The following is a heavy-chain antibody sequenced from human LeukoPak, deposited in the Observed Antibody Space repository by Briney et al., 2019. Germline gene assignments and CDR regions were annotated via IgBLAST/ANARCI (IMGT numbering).Heavy chain of an antibody. Sequence: PSETLSLTCTVSGGSISSNAYYWAWIRQPPGKGLEWIGRIYSSVSTYYNPSLKSRVTISVDTSKNQFSLKLSSVTAADTAVYHCARLPSIFRYYFDYWGQGTLVTVSS. CDR3: ARLPSIFRYYFDY. J-gene: IGHJ4*02. CDR1: GGSISSNAYY. D-gene: IGHD3-9*01. V-gene: IGHV4-39*01. CDR2: IYSSVST.